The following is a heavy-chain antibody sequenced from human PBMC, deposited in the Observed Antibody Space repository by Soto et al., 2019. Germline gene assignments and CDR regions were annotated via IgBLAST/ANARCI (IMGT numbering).Heavy chain of an antibody. J-gene: IGHJ6*02. CDR3: ARGLYSYGYGRNYYGKDV. Sequence: ASVKVSCTASGYTFTGYYMPWVRHAPGQGLEWMGWINPNSGGTNYAQKFQGWVTMTRDTSISTAYMELSMLISDDTAVYYCARGLYSYGYGRNYYGKDVWGQGTTVTVSS. V-gene: IGHV1-2*04. D-gene: IGHD5-18*01. CDR1: GYTFTGYY. CDR2: INPNSGGT.